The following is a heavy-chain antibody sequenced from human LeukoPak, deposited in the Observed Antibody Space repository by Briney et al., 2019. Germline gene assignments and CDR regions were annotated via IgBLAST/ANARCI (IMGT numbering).Heavy chain of an antibody. V-gene: IGHV4-34*01. CDR3: ARHQSGWPEDY. CDR2: INHSGRT. Sequence: SETLSLTCGVYGESLSGYYWSWIRQAPGKGLEWIGEINHSGRTNSNPSLKSRVTMSVVTSKNHFSLELSSVTAADTAVYYCARHQSGWPEDYWGQGTLVIVSS. CDR1: GESLSGYY. D-gene: IGHD6-19*01. J-gene: IGHJ4*02.